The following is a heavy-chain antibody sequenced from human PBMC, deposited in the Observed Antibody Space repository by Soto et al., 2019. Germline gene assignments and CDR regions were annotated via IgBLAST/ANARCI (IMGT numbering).Heavy chain of an antibody. J-gene: IGHJ5*02. Sequence: ALLKVSRKTIVYGFTIHHIHCVRQTPGQGLEWMGTTFPGGVNIAYAQKFEGRVTMTKDTSTSTVYMEVNSLTPEDTAVYYCARDQSWHDLVWWFEHWCQGTLVIVSS. D-gene: IGHD1-1*01. CDR2: TFPGGVNI. V-gene: IGHV1-46*03. CDR3: ARDQSWHDLVWWFEH. CDR1: VYGFTIHH.